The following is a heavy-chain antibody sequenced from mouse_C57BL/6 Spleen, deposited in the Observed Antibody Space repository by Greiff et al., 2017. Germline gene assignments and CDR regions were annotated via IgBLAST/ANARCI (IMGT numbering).Heavy chain of an antibody. J-gene: IGHJ3*01. V-gene: IGHV1-39*01. CDR1: GYSFTDYN. Sequence: EVKLMESGPELVKPGASVQISCKASGYSFTDYNMNWVKQSNGKSLEWIGVINPNYGTTSYNQKFKGKATLTVDQSSSTAYMQLNSLTSEDSAVYYCARVLREAWFAYWGQGTLVTVSA. CDR3: ARVLREAWFAY. D-gene: IGHD1-1*01. CDR2: INPNYGTT.